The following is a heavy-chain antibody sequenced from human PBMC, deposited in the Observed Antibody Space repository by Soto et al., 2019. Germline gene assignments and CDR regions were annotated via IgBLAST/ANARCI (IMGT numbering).Heavy chain of an antibody. CDR1: GYTFTTHA. CDR2: INGGTGQT. V-gene: IGHV1-3*01. D-gene: IGHD1-1*01. CDR3: ARGKGMEENNYLYGLDI. J-gene: IGHJ6*02. Sequence: ASLKVSCKASGYTFTTHAMHWVRQTPGQSLEWMGWINGGTGQTKHSQRFQGRVNITGDTSASTAYMELSSLRSEDTAVYYCARGKGMEENNYLYGLDIWGQGTTVTVSS.